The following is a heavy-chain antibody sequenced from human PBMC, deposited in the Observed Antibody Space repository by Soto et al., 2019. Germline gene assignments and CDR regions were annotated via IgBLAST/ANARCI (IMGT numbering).Heavy chain of an antibody. CDR3: ARGTVVTHFDY. CDR1: GYTFTSYA. CDR2: INAGNGNT. V-gene: IGHV1-3*05. J-gene: IGHJ4*02. Sequence: QVQLVQSGAEEKKPGASVKVTCKASGYTFTSYAMHWVRQAPGQRLEWMGWINAGNGNTKYSQKFQGRVTITRDTSASTAYMELSSLRSEDTAVYYCARGTVVTHFDYWGQGTLVTVSS. D-gene: IGHD2-15*01.